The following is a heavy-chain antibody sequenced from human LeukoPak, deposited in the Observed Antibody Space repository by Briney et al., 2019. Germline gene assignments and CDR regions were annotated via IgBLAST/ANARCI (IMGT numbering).Heavy chain of an antibody. D-gene: IGHD1-26*01. Sequence: SETLSLTCTVSGASITTYYWSWIRQPPGKGLEYIGQIHSSGSANYNPSLKSRVAMSLDASKNLFSLTVSSVTAADTAIYYCARDILDVGATHYFDYWGQGSLLTVSS. CDR2: IHSSGSA. CDR3: ARDILDVGATHYFDY. V-gene: IGHV4-59*01. J-gene: IGHJ4*02. CDR1: GASITTYY.